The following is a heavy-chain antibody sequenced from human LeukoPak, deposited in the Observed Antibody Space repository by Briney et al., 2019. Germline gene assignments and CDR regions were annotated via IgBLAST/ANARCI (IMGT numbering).Heavy chain of an antibody. V-gene: IGHV3-15*01. CDR2: IKSKTDGGTT. Sequence: PGGSLRLSCAASGFTFSNAWMSWVRQAPGKGLEWVGRIKSKTDGGTTDYAAPVKGRFTISRDDSKNTLYLQMNSLKTEDTAVYYCTTDYYDSSGLDPFDYWGQGTLVTVSS. D-gene: IGHD3-22*01. J-gene: IGHJ4*02. CDR1: GFTFSNAW. CDR3: TTDYYDSSGLDPFDY.